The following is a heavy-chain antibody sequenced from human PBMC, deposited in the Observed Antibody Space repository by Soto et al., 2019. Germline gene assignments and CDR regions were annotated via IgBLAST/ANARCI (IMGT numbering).Heavy chain of an antibody. D-gene: IGHD3-9*01. CDR3: ARGSSVLRYFDWLSP. V-gene: IGHV1-8*01. CDR1: GYTFTSYD. J-gene: IGHJ5*02. Sequence: ASVKVSCKASGYTFTSYDINWVRQATGQGLEWMGWMNPNSGNTGYAQKFQGRVTMTRNTSISTAYMELSGLRSEDTAVYYCARGSSVLRYFDWLSPWGQGTLVTVSS. CDR2: MNPNSGNT.